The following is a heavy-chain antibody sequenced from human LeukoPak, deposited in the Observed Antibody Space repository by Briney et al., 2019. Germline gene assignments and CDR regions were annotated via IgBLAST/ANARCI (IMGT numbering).Heavy chain of an antibody. V-gene: IGHV1-69*04. D-gene: IGHD5-18*01. CDR2: IIPIFGIA. CDR3: ARDSGQLRSHYYYYYGMDV. CDR1: GYTFTSYG. J-gene: IGHJ6*02. Sequence: GASVKVSCKASGYTFTSYGFSWVRQAPGQGLEWTGRIIPIFGIANYAQKFQGRVTITADKSTSTAYMELSSLRSEDTAVYYCARDSGQLRSHYYYYYGMDVWGQGTTVTVSS.